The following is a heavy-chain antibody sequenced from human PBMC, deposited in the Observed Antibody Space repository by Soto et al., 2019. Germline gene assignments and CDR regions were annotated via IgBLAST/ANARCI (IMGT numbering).Heavy chain of an antibody. Sequence: SETLSLTCAVSVYSISSGYYWGCLRQPPGKGLQWIGSIYHGVSTYYNPSLNSRVTLSIDMTNNHVSLILNSVTAADTAVYYCARVGPWVPYYYDSSPYTFENWFDPWGQGTRGTVS. D-gene: IGHD3-22*01. CDR1: VYSISSGYY. CDR2: IYHGVST. CDR3: ARVGPWVPYYYDSSPYTFENWFDP. V-gene: IGHV4-38-2*01. J-gene: IGHJ5*02.